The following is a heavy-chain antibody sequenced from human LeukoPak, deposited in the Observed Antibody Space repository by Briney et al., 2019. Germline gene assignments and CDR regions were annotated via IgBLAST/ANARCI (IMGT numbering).Heavy chain of an antibody. CDR2: INHRGRT. CDR1: GGSFSGYY. D-gene: IGHD3-10*01. J-gene: IGHJ6*03. CDR3: ARTKSYYYGSGSYYRVYYMDV. V-gene: IGHV4-34*01. Sequence: SETLSLTCAVYGGSFSGYYWSWIRQPPGKGLEWIGEINHRGRTNYNPSLKSRVTISVDTSKNQFSLKLSSVTAADTAVYYCARTKSYYYGSGSYYRVYYMDVWGKGTTVTISS.